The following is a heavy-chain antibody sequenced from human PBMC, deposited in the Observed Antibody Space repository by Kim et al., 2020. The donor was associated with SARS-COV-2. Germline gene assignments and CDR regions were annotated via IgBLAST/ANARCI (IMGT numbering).Heavy chain of an antibody. Sequence: YNPSLQRRVTISVDTSKNQFPLKLSSVTAADTAVYYCARLPVVAATHFDYWGQGTLVTVSS. J-gene: IGHJ4*02. D-gene: IGHD2-15*01. V-gene: IGHV4-39*01. CDR3: ARLPVVAATHFDY.